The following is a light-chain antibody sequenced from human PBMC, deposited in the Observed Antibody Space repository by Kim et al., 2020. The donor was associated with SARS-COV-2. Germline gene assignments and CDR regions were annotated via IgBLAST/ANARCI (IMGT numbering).Light chain of an antibody. CDR3: QKYNSAPWT. CDR1: QDIANS. Sequence: DIQMTQSPSSLSTSVGDRVTITCRASQDIANSLAWYQQKPGKVPKLLIYAASTLQSGVPSRFSGSGSGTRFTLTIGSLQTEDVATYYCQKYNSAPWTFGPGTKVEIK. CDR2: AAS. V-gene: IGKV1-27*01. J-gene: IGKJ1*01.